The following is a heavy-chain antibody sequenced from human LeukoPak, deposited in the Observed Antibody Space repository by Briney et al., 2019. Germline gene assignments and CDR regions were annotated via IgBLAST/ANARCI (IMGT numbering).Heavy chain of an antibody. Sequence: SETLSLTCTVSGGSISGYYWSWIRQPPGKGLEWIGYIYYSGSTNYNPSLKSRVTISVDTSKNQFSLKLSSVTAADTAVYYCASASSGYSDAVDWFDPWGQGTLVTVSS. CDR3: ASASSGYSDAVDWFDP. J-gene: IGHJ5*02. D-gene: IGHD3-22*01. V-gene: IGHV4-59*01. CDR2: IYYSGST. CDR1: GGSISGYY.